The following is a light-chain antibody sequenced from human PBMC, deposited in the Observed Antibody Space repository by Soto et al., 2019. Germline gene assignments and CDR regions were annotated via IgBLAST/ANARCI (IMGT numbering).Light chain of an antibody. V-gene: IGKV3-15*01. J-gene: IGKJ4*01. CDR1: HDVYSK. CDR2: AAS. Sequence: EIVMTQSPVTLSVSPGERVTLSCRASHDVYSKLAWYQQKAGQAPRLLIYAASTRATGLPARFSGSGSGTEFNLTISSLQSEDFAIYDCQHYANLQLTFGGGTKVEIK. CDR3: QHYANLQLT.